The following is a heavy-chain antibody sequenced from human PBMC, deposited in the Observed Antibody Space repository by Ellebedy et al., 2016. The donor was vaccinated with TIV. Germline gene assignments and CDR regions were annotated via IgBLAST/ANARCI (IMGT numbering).Heavy chain of an antibody. CDR2: VYYSGTT. D-gene: IGHD3-22*01. CDR1: GDSISSYY. CDR3: ARRNYDRSGYYFDS. V-gene: IGHV4-59*01. Sequence: SETLSLTXNVSGDSISSYYWSWIRQPPGKGLEWLGYVYYSGTTKYNSSLKGRVTISVDPSKNQFSLTLRSVTTADTAVYYCARRNYDRSGYYFDSWGPGTLVTVSS. J-gene: IGHJ5*01.